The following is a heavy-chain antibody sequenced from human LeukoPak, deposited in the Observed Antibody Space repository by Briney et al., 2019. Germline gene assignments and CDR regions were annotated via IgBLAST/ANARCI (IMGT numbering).Heavy chain of an antibody. D-gene: IGHD6-13*01. CDR2: INHSGST. Sequence: ASETLSLTCAVYGGSFSGYYWSWIRQPPGKGLEWIGEINHSGSTNYNPSLKSRVTISVDTSKNQFSLKLSSVTAADTAVYYCARGSQYSSSWYEVVGYYFDYWGQGTLVTVSS. CDR3: ARGSQYSSSWYEVVGYYFDY. V-gene: IGHV4-34*01. CDR1: GGSFSGYY. J-gene: IGHJ4*02.